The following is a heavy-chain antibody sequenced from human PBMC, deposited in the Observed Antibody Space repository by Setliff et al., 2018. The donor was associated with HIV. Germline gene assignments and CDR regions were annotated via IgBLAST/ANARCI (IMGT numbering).Heavy chain of an antibody. V-gene: IGHV3-48*03. J-gene: IGHJ6*03. CDR1: GFTFSSYE. Sequence: GGSLRLSCAASGFTFSSYEMNWVRQAPGKGLEWLSFTSSTSQTIYYADSVKGRFTVSRDNAKSSLYLQMNSLRAEDTAVYYCARELQLHTPPYCYYMDVWGKGTTVTVSS. D-gene: IGHD2-2*01. CDR3: ARELQLHTPPYCYYMDV. CDR2: TSSTSQTI.